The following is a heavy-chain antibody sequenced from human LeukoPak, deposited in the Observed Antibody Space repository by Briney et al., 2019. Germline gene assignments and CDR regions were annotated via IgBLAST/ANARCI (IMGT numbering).Heavy chain of an antibody. CDR1: GYTFSIYW. CDR2: IKQDGSET. J-gene: IGHJ4*02. V-gene: IGHV3-7*01. D-gene: IGHD1-26*01. CDR3: TRESSGSLSLEY. Sequence: GGSLRLSCAASGYTFSIYWMNWVRQAPGKGLEWVASIKQDGSETYYMESVRGRFTISRDNDMNFLYLQLSSLRAEDTAVYYCTRESSGSLSLEYWGQGTLVTVSS.